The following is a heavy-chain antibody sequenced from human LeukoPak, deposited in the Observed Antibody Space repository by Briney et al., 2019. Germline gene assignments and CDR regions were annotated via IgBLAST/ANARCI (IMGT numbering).Heavy chain of an antibody. CDR3: AHISSSWPDY. J-gene: IGHJ4*02. CDR2: LSGSGVST. Sequence: GGSLRLSCAASGFTFSSYAMSWVRQASGKGLEWVSTLSGSGVSTYYADSVKGRFTISRDNSKNTLYLQMNSLRAEDTAVYYCAHISSSWPDYWGQGTLVTVSS. CDR1: GFTFSSYA. V-gene: IGHV3-23*01. D-gene: IGHD6-13*01.